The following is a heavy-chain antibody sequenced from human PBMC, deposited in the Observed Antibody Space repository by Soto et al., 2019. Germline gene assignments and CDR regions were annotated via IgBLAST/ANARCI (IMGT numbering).Heavy chain of an antibody. CDR3: AKLVVATTSGVVY. J-gene: IGHJ4*02. CDR2: ISYDGSNK. V-gene: IGHV3-30*18. D-gene: IGHD1-26*01. Sequence: PGGSLRLSCAASGFTFSSYGMHWVRQAPGKGLEWVAVISYDGSNKYYADSVKGRFTISRDNSKNTLYLQMNSLRAEDTAVYYCAKLVVATTSGVVYWGQGTLVTVSS. CDR1: GFTFSSYG.